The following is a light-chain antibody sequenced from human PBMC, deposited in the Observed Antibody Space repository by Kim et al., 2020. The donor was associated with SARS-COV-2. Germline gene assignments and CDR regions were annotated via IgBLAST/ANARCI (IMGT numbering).Light chain of an antibody. CDR2: GAS. CDR1: QGISSH. CDR3: QQLYDYPFT. V-gene: IGKV1-9*01. Sequence: ASVRYRVTITCRASQGISSHLAWYQQEPGKAPKLLIYGASSLQSGVPSRFSGSGSGTEFTLTISSLQPEDFATYYCQQLYDYPFTFGPGTKVDIK. J-gene: IGKJ3*01.